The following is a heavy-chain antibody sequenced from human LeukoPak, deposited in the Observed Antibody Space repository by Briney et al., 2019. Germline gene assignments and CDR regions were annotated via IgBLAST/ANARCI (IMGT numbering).Heavy chain of an antibody. CDR2: ISSSGTTI. CDR3: ALILGGQDPHYFYYGMDV. V-gene: IGHV3-11*04. J-gene: IGHJ6*02. D-gene: IGHD2-21*01. CDR1: GFTFSDYY. Sequence: GGSLRLSCAASGFTFSDYYMSWIRQAPGKGLEWVSYISSSGTTIYYADSVKGRFTISRDNAKNSLFLEMNSLRAEDTAVYYCALILGGQDPHYFYYGMDVWGQGTTVTVSS.